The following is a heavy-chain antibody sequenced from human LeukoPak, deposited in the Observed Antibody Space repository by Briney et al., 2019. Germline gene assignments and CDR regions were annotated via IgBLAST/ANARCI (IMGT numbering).Heavy chain of an antibody. J-gene: IGHJ6*04. CDR2: IYHSGST. CDR3: ARGPNILTGYSWQYGMDV. CDR1: GGSISSSNW. V-gene: IGHV4-4*02. D-gene: IGHD3-9*01. Sequence: SGTLSLTCAVSGGSISSSNWWSWVRQPPGKGLEWIGEIYHSGSTNYNPSLKSRVTISVDKSKNQFPLKLSSVTAADTAVYYCARGPNILTGYSWQYGMDVWGKGTTVTVSS.